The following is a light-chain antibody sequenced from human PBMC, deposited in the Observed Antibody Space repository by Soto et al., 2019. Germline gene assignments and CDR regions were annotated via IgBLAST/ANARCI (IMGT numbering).Light chain of an antibody. CDR2: GSS. J-gene: IGKJ1*01. CDR3: QQYGGSRT. Sequence: IVMTQSPATLSVSPGERATLSCRPSQRVSDNLAWYQQQPGQAPRLLNYGSSTRSTGVPDRFSGSGSGTDFTLPISTLEREDFAVYYCQQYGGSRTFGQGTKVDNK. V-gene: IGKV3D-15*01. CDR1: QRVSDN.